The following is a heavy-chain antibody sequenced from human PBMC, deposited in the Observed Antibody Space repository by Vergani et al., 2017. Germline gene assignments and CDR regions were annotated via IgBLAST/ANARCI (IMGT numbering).Heavy chain of an antibody. D-gene: IGHD5-18*01. V-gene: IGHV5-51*01. CDR3: ARRGTQREYFTL. CDR1: AYSFSDYW. Sequence: EGQLVQSGAEVKKPGESLKISCKGSAYSFSDYWIAWVRQMPGKGLEWMGIIYPGDSDTRYSPSFQGQVTISVDKSISTAYLQWSSLKASDTAIYYCARRGTQREYFTLWGRGTLVTVSS. CDR2: IYPGDSDT. J-gene: IGHJ2*01.